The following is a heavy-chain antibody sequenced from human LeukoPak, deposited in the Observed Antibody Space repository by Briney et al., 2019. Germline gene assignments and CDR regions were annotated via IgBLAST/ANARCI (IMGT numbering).Heavy chain of an antibody. CDR3: AKSQDYGSGSYYTRNWFDP. J-gene: IGHJ5*02. CDR2: ISGSGSST. D-gene: IGHD3-10*01. V-gene: IGHV3-23*01. Sequence: GGSLRLSCAASGFTFSSYAMSWVRQAPGKGLEWVSAISGSGSSTYYADSVKGRFTISRDNSKNTVHLQMHSLRAEDTAVYYCAKSQDYGSGSYYTRNWFDPWGQGTLVTVSS. CDR1: GFTFSSYA.